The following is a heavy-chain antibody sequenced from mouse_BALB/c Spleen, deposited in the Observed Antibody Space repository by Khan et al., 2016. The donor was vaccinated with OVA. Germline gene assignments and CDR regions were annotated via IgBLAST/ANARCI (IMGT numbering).Heavy chain of an antibody. CDR3: ARQPYYHYNSMDF. D-gene: IGHD2-10*01. CDR2: IWSDGSR. Sequence: QMQLEESGPGLVAPSQSLSITCTISGFTLTNYGIHWVRQPPGKGLEWLVVIWSDGSRTDNSALKSRLTISKDNSMTQVFVKMNSPQSHDTAVYYCARQPYYHYNSMDFWGQGTTVTVSS. CDR1: GFTLTNYG. J-gene: IGHJ4*01. V-gene: IGHV2-6-1*01.